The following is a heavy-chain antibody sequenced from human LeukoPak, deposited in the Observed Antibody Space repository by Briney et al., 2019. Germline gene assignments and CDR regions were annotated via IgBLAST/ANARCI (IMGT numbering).Heavy chain of an antibody. CDR3: ARENLGELLIDP. J-gene: IGHJ5*02. CDR2: INPNSGGT. Sequence: ASVNVSCKASGYTFTVYYMHWGRQAPGQGLEWMGWINPNSGGTNYAQKFQGRVTMTRDTSISTAYMELSRLRSDDTAVYYCARENLGELLIDPWGQGTLVTVSS. CDR1: GYTFTVYY. D-gene: IGHD3-16*01. V-gene: IGHV1-2*02.